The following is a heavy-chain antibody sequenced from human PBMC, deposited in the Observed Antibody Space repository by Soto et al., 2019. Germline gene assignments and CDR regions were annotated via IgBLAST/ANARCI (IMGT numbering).Heavy chain of an antibody. V-gene: IGHV4-34*01. CDR1: GGSFSGYY. CDR2: INHSGST. CDR3: ARGRKGYYGSGSYFRWFDP. Sequence: SETLSLTCAVYGGSFSGYYWSWIRQPPGKGLEWIGEINHSGSTNYNPSLKSRVTISVDTSKNQFSLKLSSVTAADTAVYYCARGRKGYYGSGSYFRWFDPWGQGTLVTVSS. D-gene: IGHD3-10*01. J-gene: IGHJ5*02.